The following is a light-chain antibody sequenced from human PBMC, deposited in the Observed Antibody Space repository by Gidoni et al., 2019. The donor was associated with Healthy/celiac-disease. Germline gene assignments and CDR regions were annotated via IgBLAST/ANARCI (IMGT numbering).Light chain of an antibody. V-gene: IGKV3-20*01. J-gene: IGKJ4*01. CDR1: QSVSSSY. CDR2: GAS. Sequence: EIVLTQSPGTLSLSPGDRATLSCRASQSVSSSYLAWYQQKPGQAPRLLIYGASSRATGIPDRFSGSGSGTDFTLTISRLGPEDFAVYYCQQYGSSPQTFGGGTKVEIK. CDR3: QQYGSSPQT.